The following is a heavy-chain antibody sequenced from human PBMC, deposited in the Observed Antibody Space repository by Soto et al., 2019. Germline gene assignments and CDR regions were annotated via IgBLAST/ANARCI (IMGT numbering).Heavy chain of an antibody. CDR2: IIPIFGTA. V-gene: IGHV1-69*12. CDR3: SVSRSETTVVTPYVY. Sequence: QVQLVQSGAEVKKPGSSVKVSCKASGGTFSSYAISWVRQAPGQGLEWMGGIIPIFGTANYAQKFQGRVTITAHEATSRAYMELSSLRSEDTAVYYCSVSRSETTVVTPYVYWGPGTLVTVSS. CDR1: GGTFSSYA. J-gene: IGHJ1*01. D-gene: IGHD4-17*01.